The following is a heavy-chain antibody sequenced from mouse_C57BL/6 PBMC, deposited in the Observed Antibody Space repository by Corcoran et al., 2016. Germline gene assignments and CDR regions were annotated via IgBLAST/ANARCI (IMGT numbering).Heavy chain of an antibody. V-gene: IGHV3-6*01. CDR2: ISYDGSN. J-gene: IGHJ2*01. CDR3: ASLLYDYFDY. CDR1: GYSITSGYY. Sequence: DVQLQESGPGLVKPSQSLSLTCSVTGYSITSGYYWNWIRQFPGNKLEWMGYISYDGSNNYNPSLKNRISITRDTSKNQFFLKLNSVTTEDTATYYCASLLYDYFDYWGQGTTHTVSS. D-gene: IGHD2-1*01.